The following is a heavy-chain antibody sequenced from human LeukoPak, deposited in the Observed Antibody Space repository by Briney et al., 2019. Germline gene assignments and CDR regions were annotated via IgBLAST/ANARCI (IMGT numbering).Heavy chain of an antibody. D-gene: IGHD2-15*01. J-gene: IGHJ4*02. CDR2: ISGSGGST. Sequence: GGSLRLSCAASGFTFSSYAMSWVRQAPGKGLEWVSAISGSGGSTYYADSVKGRFTISRDNSKNTLYLQMNSLRVEDTAVYYCASPVVVVATREVDYWGQGTLVTVSS. CDR3: ASPVVVVATREVDY. V-gene: IGHV3-23*01. CDR1: GFTFSSYA.